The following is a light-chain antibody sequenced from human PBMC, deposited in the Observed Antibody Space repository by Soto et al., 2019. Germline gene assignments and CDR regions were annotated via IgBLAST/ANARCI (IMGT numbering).Light chain of an antibody. CDR1: QSVGRN. CDR2: GTS. Sequence: EIVMTQSPVALSVSPGESAALSCRASQSVGRNFAWYQQRPGQAPRVLIYGTSTRATGVPARFSGSGSGTDFTLTISSLQSEDFAVCYCQQYSKWPYTFGQGTRLEIK. J-gene: IGKJ2*01. V-gene: IGKV3-15*01. CDR3: QQYSKWPYT.